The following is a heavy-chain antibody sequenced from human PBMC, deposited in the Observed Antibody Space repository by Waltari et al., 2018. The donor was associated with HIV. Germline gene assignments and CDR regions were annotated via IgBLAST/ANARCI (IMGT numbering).Heavy chain of an antibody. CDR1: GFTFSGYG. Sequence: QVQLVESGGGVVQPGGSLRLSCSAPGFTFSGYGVHWVRQAPGKGLDGVTFIRYDGSKKHYADSVKGRFTISRDNSDNTLYLEMNSLRTEDTAVYYCATNIVVAATGTFDYWGQGTRVIVTA. CDR2: IRYDGSKK. D-gene: IGHD2-15*01. CDR3: ATNIVVAATGTFDY. V-gene: IGHV3-30*02. J-gene: IGHJ4*02.